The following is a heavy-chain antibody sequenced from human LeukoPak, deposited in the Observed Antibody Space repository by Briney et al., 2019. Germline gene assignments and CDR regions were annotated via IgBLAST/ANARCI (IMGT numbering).Heavy chain of an antibody. CDR2: FSHSGFP. D-gene: IGHD5-18*01. J-gene: IGHJ4*02. V-gene: IGHV4-34*01. Sequence: SETLSLTCAIYGGSFSGYSWAWIRQPPGKGLEWIGEFSHSGFPVYNPSLGGRVTISLDTSRNQFSLKLNSVTAADTAVYYCARRKVVQLWFWGPWEPPYYFDYWGQGTLVTVSS. CDR1: GGSFSGYS. CDR3: ARRKVVQLWFWGPWEPPYYFDY.